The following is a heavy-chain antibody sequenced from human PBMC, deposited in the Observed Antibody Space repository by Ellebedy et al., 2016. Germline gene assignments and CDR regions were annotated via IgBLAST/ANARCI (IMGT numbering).Heavy chain of an antibody. CDR3: ARDRTEDYYDSSGYSRSVFNDY. V-gene: IGHV3-48*04. D-gene: IGHD3-22*01. J-gene: IGHJ4*02. CDR2: ISSSSSTI. Sequence: GGSLRLSXAASGFTFCSYSMNWVRQAPGKGLEWVSYISSSSSTIYYADSVKGRFTISRDNAKNSLYLQMNSLRAEDTAVYYCARDRTEDYYDSSGYSRSVFNDYWGQGTLVTVSS. CDR1: GFTFCSYS.